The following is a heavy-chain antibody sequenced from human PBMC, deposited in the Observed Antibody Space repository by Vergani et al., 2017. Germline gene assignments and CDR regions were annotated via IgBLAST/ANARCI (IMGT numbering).Heavy chain of an antibody. CDR1: GFTFNQYG. CDR2: TWYDGNNK. CDR3: ARDLRLLYNRFDP. D-gene: IGHD5-12*01. V-gene: IGHV3-33*01. J-gene: IGHJ5*02. Sequence: QVQLVESGGGVVQPGRSLRLSCAASGFTFNQYGMHWARQAPGKGLERVAITWYDGNNKQYAYSVKGRFTISRDNSKSTMYLQINSLRDEDTGVYYCARDLRLLYNRFDPWGQGTLVNGSS.